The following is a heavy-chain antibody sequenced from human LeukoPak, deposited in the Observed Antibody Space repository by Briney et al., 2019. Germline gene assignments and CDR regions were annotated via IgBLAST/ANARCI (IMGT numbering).Heavy chain of an antibody. CDR2: ISAYNGNT. CDR1: GYTFTSYG. V-gene: IGHV1-18*01. J-gene: IGHJ5*02. D-gene: IGHD3-10*01. Sequence: ASVTVSCTPSGYTFTSYGISWVRQAPGQGLEWMGWISAYNGNTNYAQKLQGRVTMTTDTSTSTAYMELRSLRSDDTAVYYCARDRFMYYYGSGSIHWFDPWGQGTLVTVSS. CDR3: ARDRFMYYYGSGSIHWFDP.